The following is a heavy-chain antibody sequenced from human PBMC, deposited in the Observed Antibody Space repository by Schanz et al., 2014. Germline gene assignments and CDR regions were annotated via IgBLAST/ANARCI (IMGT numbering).Heavy chain of an antibody. J-gene: IGHJ4*02. CDR2: ISYDGSDK. Sequence: QVQLVESGGGVVQPGRSLRLSCAASGFTFSSYAMHWVRQAPGKGLEWVAVISYDGSDKYYADSVKGRFTISRDNSKNTLYLQMNSLRPEDTAVYYCAGDWASGRYYSDYWGQGTLVTVSS. CDR3: AGDWASGRYYSDY. CDR1: GFTFSSYA. V-gene: IGHV3-30*04. D-gene: IGHD1-26*01.